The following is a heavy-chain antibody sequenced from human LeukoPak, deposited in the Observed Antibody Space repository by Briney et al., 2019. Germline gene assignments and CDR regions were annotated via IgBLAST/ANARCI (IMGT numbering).Heavy chain of an antibody. CDR3: ARRTTTGTTDY. V-gene: IGHV4-39*01. Sequence: PSEILSLTCSVSGGSISSGDYYWGWIRQPPGKGLEWIGSIYYSGSTYYNPSLKSRVTISVDTSKNQFSLKLSSVTAADTAVYYCARRTTTGTTDYWGQGTLVTVSS. CDR2: IYYSGST. D-gene: IGHD1-1*01. J-gene: IGHJ4*02. CDR1: GGSISSGDYY.